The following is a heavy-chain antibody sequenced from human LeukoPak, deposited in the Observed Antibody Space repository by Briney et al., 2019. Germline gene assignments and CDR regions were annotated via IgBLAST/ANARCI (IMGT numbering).Heavy chain of an antibody. CDR1: GFTFSTFA. J-gene: IGHJ4*02. CDR3: AKGTGGSSYSALDY. Sequence: GGSLRLSCAASGFTFSTFAMSWVRQAPGKGLEWVSSIGSGGSTNYAGSVQGRFTISRDNSKNTPYLQMNSLRAEDTAVYYCAKGTGGSSYSALDYWGQGTLVTVSS. D-gene: IGHD2-15*01. V-gene: IGHV3-23*01. CDR2: IGSGGST.